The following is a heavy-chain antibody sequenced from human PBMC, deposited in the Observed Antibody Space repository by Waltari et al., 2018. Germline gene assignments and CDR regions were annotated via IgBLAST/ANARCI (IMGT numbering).Heavy chain of an antibody. CDR2: IYTRGST. CDR1: GGSISRGSYY. CDR3: ARGGTLRATADY. Sequence: QVQLQESGPGLVKPSQTLSLTCTVSGGSISRGSYYWRWLRQPAGKGLEWIGRIYTRGSTNYNPSLKSRVTISVDTSKNQFSLKLSSVTAADTAVYYCARGGTLRATADYWGQGTLVTVSS. D-gene: IGHD3-16*01. V-gene: IGHV4-61*02. J-gene: IGHJ4*02.